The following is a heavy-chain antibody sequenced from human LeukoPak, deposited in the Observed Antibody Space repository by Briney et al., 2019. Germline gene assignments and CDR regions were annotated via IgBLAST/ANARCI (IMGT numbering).Heavy chain of an antibody. J-gene: IGHJ4*02. CDR1: GFTFNIYW. CDR2: IEQDGSTK. CDR3: ARDYDGNLEY. V-gene: IGHV3-7*01. Sequence: GGSLRLSCAASGFTFNIYWMAWVRQAPGKGLEWVANIEQDGSTKYYADSVKGRFTISRDNAKDSLYLQMNSLRAEDTAVYYCARDYDGNLEYWGQGTPVTVSS. D-gene: IGHD4-23*01.